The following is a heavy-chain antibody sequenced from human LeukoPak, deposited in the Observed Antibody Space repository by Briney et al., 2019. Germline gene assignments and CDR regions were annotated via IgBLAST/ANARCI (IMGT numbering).Heavy chain of an antibody. J-gene: IGHJ4*02. D-gene: IGHD3-10*01. CDR2: IYTSGST. CDR1: GGSISSYY. V-gene: IGHV4-4*07. CDR3: ARELSWFGELEVNFDY. Sequence: SETLSLTCTVSGGSISSYYWSWIRQPAGKGLEWIGRIYTSGSTNYNPPLKSRVTMSVDTSKNQFSLKLSSVTAADTAVYYCARELSWFGELEVNFDYWGQGTLVTVSS.